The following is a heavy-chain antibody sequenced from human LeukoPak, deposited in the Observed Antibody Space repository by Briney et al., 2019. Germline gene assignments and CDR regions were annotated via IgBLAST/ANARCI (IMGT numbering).Heavy chain of an antibody. V-gene: IGHV1-2*02. J-gene: IGHJ4*02. CDR3: ARPYYYDSSGYYPFDY. Sequence: ASVKVSCKASGYTFTGYYMHWARQAPGQGLEWMGWINPNSGGTNYAQKFQGRVTMTRDTSIRTAYMELSRLRSDDTAVCYCARPYYYDSSGYYPFDYWGQGTLVAVSP. CDR1: GYTFTGYY. D-gene: IGHD3-22*01. CDR2: INPNSGGT.